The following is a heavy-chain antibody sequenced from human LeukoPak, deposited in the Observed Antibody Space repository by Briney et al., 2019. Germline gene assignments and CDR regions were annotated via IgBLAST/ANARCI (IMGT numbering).Heavy chain of an antibody. CDR1: GFIFSSYA. J-gene: IGHJ4*02. CDR3: ARVLRTAVAGKRGNYFDY. CDR2: ISHSGTTT. D-gene: IGHD6-19*01. Sequence: GGSLRLSCAASGFIFSSYAMSWVRQAPGKGLECVSAISHSGTTTFYADSVKGRFTISRDNSKNTLYLQMNSLRVEDTAVYYCARVLRTAVAGKRGNYFDYWGQGTLVTVSS. V-gene: IGHV3-23*01.